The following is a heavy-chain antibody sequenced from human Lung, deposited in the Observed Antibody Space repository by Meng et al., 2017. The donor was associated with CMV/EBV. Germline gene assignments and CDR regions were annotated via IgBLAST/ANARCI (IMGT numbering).Heavy chain of an antibody. CDR3: ARPMKDCSSTSCWNAYVDP. J-gene: IGHJ5*02. Sequence: ISSGGYYWSWIRQHPGKGLEWIGYIYYSGGTYSNPSLKSRVTISVDTSKNQFSLKLSSVTAADTAVYYCARPMKDCSSTSCWNAYVDPWGQGTLVTVSS. D-gene: IGHD2-2*01. V-gene: IGHV4-31*02. CDR1: ISSGGYY. CDR2: IYYSGGT.